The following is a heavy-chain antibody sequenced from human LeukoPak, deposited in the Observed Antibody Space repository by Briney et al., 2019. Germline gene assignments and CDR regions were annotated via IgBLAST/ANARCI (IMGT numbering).Heavy chain of an antibody. CDR2: IYTSGGT. CDR1: GGSIGSYY. CDR3: ARGVFYYDTSGRGYYFDY. V-gene: IGHV4-4*07. J-gene: IGHJ4*02. Sequence: SETLSLTCTVSGGSIGSYYWSWIRQPAGKGLEWIGRIYTSGGTAYHPSLKSRVTMSVDTSKNQFSLKLSSVTAGDTAVYYCARGVFYYDTSGRGYYFDYWGQGTLVTVSS. D-gene: IGHD3-22*01.